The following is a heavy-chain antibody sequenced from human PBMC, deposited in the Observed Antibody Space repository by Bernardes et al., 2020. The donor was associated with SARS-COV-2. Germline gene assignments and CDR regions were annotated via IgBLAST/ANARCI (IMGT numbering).Heavy chain of an antibody. J-gene: IGHJ6*02. Sequence: GSLRLSCAASGFTFSSYWMHWVRLGPGKGPVWVSRINGDGSSINYADSVKGRFTISRDNARNTLYLEMNSLRAEDTAVYYCARGGGDVWGQGTTVTVSS. V-gene: IGHV3-74*01. CDR1: GFTFSSYW. D-gene: IGHD2-15*01. CDR2: INGDGSSI. CDR3: ARGGGDV.